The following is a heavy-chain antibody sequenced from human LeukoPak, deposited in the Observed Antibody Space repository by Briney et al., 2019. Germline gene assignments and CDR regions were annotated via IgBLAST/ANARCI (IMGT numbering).Heavy chain of an antibody. CDR2: IKEDGSIE. J-gene: IGHJ5*02. CDR1: GFTFSHYW. CDR3: VSQQVAPP. V-gene: IGHV3-7*01. Sequence: GGSLRLSCVASGFTFSHYWMSWVRQAPGKGLEWVANIKEDGSIEDYVDSVKGRFTVSRDNAKNSLYLEMNSLRVEDTAVYYCVSQQVAPPWGQGTLVVVSS. D-gene: IGHD5-12*01.